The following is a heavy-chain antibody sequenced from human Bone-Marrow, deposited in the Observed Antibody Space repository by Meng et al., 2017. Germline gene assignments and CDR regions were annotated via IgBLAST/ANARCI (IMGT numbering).Heavy chain of an antibody. CDR1: GGSFSDYY. D-gene: IGHD4-11*01. CDR3: ARGPTTMAHDFDY. J-gene: IGHJ4*02. CDR2: INHSGST. Sequence: GQLQQWGAGLLKPSETLSLTCVVSGGSFSDYYWSWIRQPPGEGLEWIGEINHSGSTNYNPSLESRATISVDTSQNNLSLKLSSVTAADSAVYYCARGPTTMAHDFDYWGQGTLVTVSS. V-gene: IGHV4-34*01.